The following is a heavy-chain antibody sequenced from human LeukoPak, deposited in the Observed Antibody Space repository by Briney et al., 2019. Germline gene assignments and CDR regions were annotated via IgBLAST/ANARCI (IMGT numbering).Heavy chain of an antibody. Sequence: RTGGSLRLSCAASGFTFSSYSMNWVRQAPGKGLEWVSSISSSSSYIYYADSVKGRFTISRDNAKNSLYLQMNSLRAEDTAVYYCARDPGSSWSFSYYYYYMDVWGKGTTVTVSS. J-gene: IGHJ6*03. CDR1: GFTFSSYS. CDR2: ISSSSSYI. V-gene: IGHV3-21*01. CDR3: ARDPGSSWSFSYYYYYMDV. D-gene: IGHD6-13*01.